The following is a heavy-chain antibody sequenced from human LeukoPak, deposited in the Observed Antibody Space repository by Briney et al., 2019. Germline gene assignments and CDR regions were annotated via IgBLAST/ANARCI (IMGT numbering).Heavy chain of an antibody. Sequence: GGSLGLSCAASGFTFSSYAMSWVRQAPGKGLEWVSAISGSGGSTYYADFVKGRFTISRDNSKNTLYLQMNSLRAEDTAVYYCAKERDIVVVPAAMQVGYWGQGTLVTVSS. CDR3: AKERDIVVVPAAMQVGY. CDR2: ISGSGGST. J-gene: IGHJ4*02. CDR1: GFTFSSYA. D-gene: IGHD2-2*01. V-gene: IGHV3-23*01.